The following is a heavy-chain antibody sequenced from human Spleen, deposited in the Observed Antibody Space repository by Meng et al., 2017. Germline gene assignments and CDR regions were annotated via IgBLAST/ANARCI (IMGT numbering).Heavy chain of an antibody. CDR3: TTGYWSGGKYHGDDAFDI. CDR1: GLTVSNNH. V-gene: IGHV3-15*01. Sequence: GESLKISCAASGLTVSNNHMNWVRQAPGKGLEWLGRIKSKTAGGTADYAAPVRGRFTISRDDSKNMMSLQINGLKTEDTAVYYCTTGYWSGGKYHGDDAFDIWGQGTLVTVSS. D-gene: IGHD2-15*01. J-gene: IGHJ3*02. CDR2: IKSKTAGGTA.